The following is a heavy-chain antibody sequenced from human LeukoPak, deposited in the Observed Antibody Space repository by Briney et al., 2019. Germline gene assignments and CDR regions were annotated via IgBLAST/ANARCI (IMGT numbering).Heavy chain of an antibody. D-gene: IGHD4-17*01. J-gene: IGHJ4*02. CDR1: GFTFSSTS. Sequence: GGSLRLSCAASGFTFSSTSVSWVRQAPGKGLEWVSVTSSGGNTYYADSVKGRFTSSRDNSRNTLYLQMNSLRAEDTAVYYCARIDFGDGYWGQGTLVTVSS. CDR2: TSSGGNT. CDR3: ARIDFGDGY. V-gene: IGHV3-66*01.